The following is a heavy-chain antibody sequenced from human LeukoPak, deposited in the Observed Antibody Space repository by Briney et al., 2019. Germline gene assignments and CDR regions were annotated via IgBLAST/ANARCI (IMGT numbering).Heavy chain of an antibody. CDR3: ARLSPLMDV. Sequence: SETLSLTCAVSGYSISSGYYWGWIRQPPGKGLEWIGSIYHSGSTYYNPSLKSRVTISVDTSKNQFSLKLSSVTAADTAVYYCARLSPLMDVWGQGTTVTVSS. V-gene: IGHV4-38-2*01. D-gene: IGHD3-16*02. CDR2: IYHSGST. CDR1: GYSISSGYY. J-gene: IGHJ6*02.